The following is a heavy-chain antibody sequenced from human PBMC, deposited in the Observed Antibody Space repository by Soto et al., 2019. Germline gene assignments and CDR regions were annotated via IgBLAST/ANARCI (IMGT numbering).Heavy chain of an antibody. CDR2: ISGSGDNR. CDR3: ALYCSGVSCSGH. D-gene: IGHD2-15*01. CDR1: GFTFRSYS. J-gene: IGHJ4*02. Sequence: EVQLLESGGGLVQPGGSLRLSCAASGFTFRSYSMTWVRQAPGKGLEWVSAISGSGDNRYYADSVRGRFTISRDNSKNTVYLQMNSLRADDTAVYYCALYCSGVSCSGHWGQGTLVTVSS. V-gene: IGHV3-23*01.